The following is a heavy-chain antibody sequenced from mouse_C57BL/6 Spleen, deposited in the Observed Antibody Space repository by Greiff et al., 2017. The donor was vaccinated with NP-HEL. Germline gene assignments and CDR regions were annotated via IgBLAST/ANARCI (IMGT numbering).Heavy chain of an antibody. CDR2: IDPSDSYT. J-gene: IGHJ3*01. CDR3: ARPDGYDVGFAY. V-gene: IGHV1-69*01. CDR1: GYTFTSYW. D-gene: IGHD2-2*01. Sequence: QVQLQQPGAELVMPGASVKLSCKASGYTFTSYWMHWVKQRPGQGLEWIGEIDPSDSYTNYNQKFKGKSTLTVDKSSSTAYMQLSSLTSEDSAVYYGARPDGYDVGFAYWGQGTLVTVSA.